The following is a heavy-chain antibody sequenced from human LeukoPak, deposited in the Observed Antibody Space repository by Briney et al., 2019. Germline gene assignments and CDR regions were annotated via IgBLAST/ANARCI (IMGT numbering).Heavy chain of an antibody. D-gene: IGHD3-3*01. V-gene: IGHV3-33*08. CDR3: ARGFLDFDF. CDR2: IWYDGTDT. J-gene: IGHJ4*01. CDR1: GFTFSSYA. Sequence: GGSLRLSCAASGFTFSSYAMSWVRQAPGKGLEWVALIWYDGTDTYYADSVKGRFTISRDDSKNTVYLQMNSLRAEDTAFYYCARGFLDFDFWGHGTLVTVSS.